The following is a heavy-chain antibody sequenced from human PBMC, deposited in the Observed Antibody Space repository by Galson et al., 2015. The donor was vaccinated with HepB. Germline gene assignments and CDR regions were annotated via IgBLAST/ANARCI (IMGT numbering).Heavy chain of an antibody. V-gene: IGHV3-30-3*01. CDR2: ISYDGSNK. Sequence: SLRLSCAASGFTFSSYAMHWVRQAPGKGLEWVAVISYDGSNKYYADSVKGRFTISRDNSKNTLYLQMNSLRAEDTAVYYCARGGGVTYYYDSSGYLDAFDIWGQGTMVTVSS. J-gene: IGHJ3*02. CDR3: ARGGGVTYYYDSSGYLDAFDI. D-gene: IGHD3-22*01. CDR1: GFTFSSYA.